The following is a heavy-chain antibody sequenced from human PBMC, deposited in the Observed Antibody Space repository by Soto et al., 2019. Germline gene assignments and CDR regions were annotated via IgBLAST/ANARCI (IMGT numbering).Heavy chain of an antibody. J-gene: IGHJ4*02. CDR2: ISYSGST. V-gene: IGHV4-59*01. CDR1: SDSISSYY. Sequence: PSETLSLTCTVSSDSISSYYWSWIRQPPGKRLEWIGCISYSGSTDYNPSLKSRVTISGDTSKNQFSLKVSSVTAADPAVYYCARGTSWQLPFDYWGQGTLVTSPQ. CDR3: ARGTSWQLPFDY. D-gene: IGHD6-13*01.